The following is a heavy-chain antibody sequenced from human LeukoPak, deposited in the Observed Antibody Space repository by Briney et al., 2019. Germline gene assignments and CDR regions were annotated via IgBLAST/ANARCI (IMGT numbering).Heavy chain of an antibody. V-gene: IGHV3-7*04. CDR2: IKPDGSEK. D-gene: IGHD4-17*01. CDR1: GFTFSNFW. CDR3: ARGHYARDY. Sequence: GGSLRLSCAVSGFTFSNFWMTWVRQAPGKGLEWVANIKPDGSEKYYVDSVKGRFTISRDNAKNSLYLQMNSLRVEDTAVYYCARGHYARDYWGQGTLVTVSS. J-gene: IGHJ4*02.